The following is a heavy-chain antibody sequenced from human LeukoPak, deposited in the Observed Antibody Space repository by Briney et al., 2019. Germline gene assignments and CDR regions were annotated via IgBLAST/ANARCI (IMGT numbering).Heavy chain of an antibody. V-gene: IGHV4-4*07. CDR1: GGSISSYY. CDR3: ARSKGIAAAGSYYYYYGMDV. J-gene: IGHJ6*02. Sequence: SETLSLTCTVSGGSISSYYWSWIRQPAGKGLEWIGRIYTSGSTNYNPSLKSRVTLSVDTSKNQFSLKLTSVTPPGNAVYYCARSKGIAAAGSYYYYYGMDVWGQGTTVTVSS. D-gene: IGHD6-13*01. CDR2: IYTSGST.